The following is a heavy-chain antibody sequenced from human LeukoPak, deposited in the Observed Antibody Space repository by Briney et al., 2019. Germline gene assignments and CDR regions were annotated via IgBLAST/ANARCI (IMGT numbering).Heavy chain of an antibody. Sequence: PGGSLRLSCAASGFTVSSNYMSWVRQAPGKGLEWVSVIYSGGSTYYADSVRGRFTISRDNSKNTLYLQMNSLRAEDTAVYYCGGVAVPYYYYMTSGAKGPRSPSP. J-gene: IGHJ6*03. CDR1: GFTVSSNY. CDR2: IYSGGST. D-gene: IGHD2-15*01. CDR3: GGVAVPYYYYMTS. V-gene: IGHV3-53*01.